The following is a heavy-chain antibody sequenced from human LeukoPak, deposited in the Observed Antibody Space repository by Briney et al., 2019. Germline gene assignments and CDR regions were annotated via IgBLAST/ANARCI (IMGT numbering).Heavy chain of an antibody. Sequence: GGSLGLSCAASGFTFSSHSMNWVRQAPGKGLEWVSVIYDSGTTYYADSVKGRFLIFRDTSKNTVDLQMNSLRVEDTAVYYCAGRRSSGWYAYWGQGTLVTVSS. CDR1: GFTFSSHS. J-gene: IGHJ4*02. CDR3: AGRRSSGWYAY. D-gene: IGHD6-19*01. V-gene: IGHV3-53*01. CDR2: IYDSGTT.